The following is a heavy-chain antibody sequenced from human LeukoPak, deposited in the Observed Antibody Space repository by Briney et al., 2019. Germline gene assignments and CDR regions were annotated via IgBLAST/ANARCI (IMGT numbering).Heavy chain of an antibody. Sequence: GGSLRFSCAASRFTFSSYSMNWVRQAPGKGLEWVSSISSSSSYIYYADSVKGRFTISRDNAKNSLYLQMNSLRAEDTAVYYCARQESRSNPYDYWGQGTLVTVSS. V-gene: IGHV3-21*01. CDR3: ARQESRSNPYDY. J-gene: IGHJ4*02. CDR2: ISSSSSYI. CDR1: RFTFSSYS.